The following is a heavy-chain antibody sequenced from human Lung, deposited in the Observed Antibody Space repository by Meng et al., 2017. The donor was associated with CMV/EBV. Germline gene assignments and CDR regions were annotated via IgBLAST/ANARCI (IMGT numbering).Heavy chain of an antibody. CDR1: GYTFSNYD. CDR3: ARGQVQCSTINCHDYRFSGMDV. Sequence: ASXXVSXKASGYTFSNYDIIWVRQASGQGLEWVGWMNPNRGNTAYAQKFQGRVTVTRDTSTSIAYMELSSLRSGDTAVYYCARGQVQCSTINCHDYRFSGMDVWGQGNXV. D-gene: IGHD2/OR15-2a*01. V-gene: IGHV1-8*01. CDR2: MNPNRGNT. J-gene: IGHJ6*02.